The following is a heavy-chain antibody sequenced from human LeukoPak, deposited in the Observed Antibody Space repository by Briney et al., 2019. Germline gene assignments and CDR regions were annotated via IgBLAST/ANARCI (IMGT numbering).Heavy chain of an antibody. CDR3: ARGPEWELYFDY. CDR1: GYTFTSYA. Sequence: ASVKVSCKASGYTFTSYAINGVPQATGQALEWMGWMKPNSGNTGYAQKFQGRVTITRNTSISTAYMELSSLRSEDTAVYYCARGPEWELYFDYWGQGTLVTVSS. V-gene: IGHV1-8*03. CDR2: MKPNSGNT. J-gene: IGHJ4*02. D-gene: IGHD1-26*01.